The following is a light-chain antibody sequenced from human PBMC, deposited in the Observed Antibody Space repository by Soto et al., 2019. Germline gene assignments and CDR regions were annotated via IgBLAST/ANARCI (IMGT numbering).Light chain of an antibody. CDR3: SSYTISSTLV. Sequence: QSVVTQPASVSGSPGQSITISCTGTSSDVGGYNYVSWYQQHPGNVPKLMIYEVSNRPSGVSDRFSGSKSGNTASLTISGLQAEDEADYYCSSYTISSTLVFGTGTKVTAL. J-gene: IGLJ1*01. V-gene: IGLV2-14*01. CDR2: EVS. CDR1: SSDVGGYNY.